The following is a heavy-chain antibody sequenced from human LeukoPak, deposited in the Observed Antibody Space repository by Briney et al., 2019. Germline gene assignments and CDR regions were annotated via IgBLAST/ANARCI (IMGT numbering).Heavy chain of an antibody. V-gene: IGHV1-69*13. CDR1: GGTFSRFT. J-gene: IGHJ4*02. Sequence: GASVKVSCEAYGGTFSRFTISWVRQAPGQGFEWMGGITPIFGTANFAQKFQGRISITADGSTSTAFMELSSLRSEDTAVYYCAREWGLESSGYYYANWGQGTLVTVSS. D-gene: IGHD3-22*01. CDR3: AREWGLESSGYYYAN. CDR2: ITPIFGTA.